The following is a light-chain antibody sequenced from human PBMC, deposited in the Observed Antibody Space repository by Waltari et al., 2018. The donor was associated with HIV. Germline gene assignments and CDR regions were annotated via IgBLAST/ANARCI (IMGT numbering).Light chain of an antibody. CDR2: GAS. CDR1: QSVSSN. CDR3: HQYDNWPPWT. V-gene: IGKV3-15*01. Sequence: EVVMTQSPVTLSVSPGERATLSCRASQSVSSNLAWYQQKPDQAPRLLIYGASTRASGIPARFSGSGSGTEFTLTISSLQSEDFAVYYCHQYDNWPPWTFGQGTKVEIK. J-gene: IGKJ1*01.